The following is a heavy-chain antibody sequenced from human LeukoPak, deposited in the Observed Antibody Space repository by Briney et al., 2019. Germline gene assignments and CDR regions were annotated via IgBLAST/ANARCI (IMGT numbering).Heavy chain of an antibody. CDR2: ILPDGSEK. CDR1: DFTFSFYW. D-gene: IGHD6-13*01. V-gene: IGHV3-7*03. CDR3: ARGARSSWYIVY. Sequence: GGSLRLSCAASDFTFSFYWMTWVRQAPGEGLEWVANILPDGSEKYYLDSVKGRFTISRDNPTNSLYLQINSLRAEDTAVYYCARGARSSWYIVYWGQGTLVTVSS. J-gene: IGHJ4*02.